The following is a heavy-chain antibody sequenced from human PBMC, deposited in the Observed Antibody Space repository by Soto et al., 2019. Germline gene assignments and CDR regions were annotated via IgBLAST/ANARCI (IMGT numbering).Heavy chain of an antibody. CDR1: GDSVSSNNAA. D-gene: IGHD6-6*01. J-gene: IGHJ4*02. CDR3: ARANWHQSNVPLDY. Sequence: QVQLQQSGPGLVKPSQTLSLTCAISGDSVSSNNAAWNWIRKSPSRGLEWLGRTYYRSKWYNDYAVSVKRRITINPDTSKNQCSLQLNSVTPEDTAVYYCARANWHQSNVPLDYWGQGTLVTVSS. CDR2: TYYRSKWYN. V-gene: IGHV6-1*01.